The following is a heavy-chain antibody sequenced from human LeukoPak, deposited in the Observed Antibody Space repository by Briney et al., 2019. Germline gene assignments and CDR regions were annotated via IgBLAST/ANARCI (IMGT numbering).Heavy chain of an antibody. D-gene: IGHD3-16*02. V-gene: IGHV3-49*04. Sequence: PGGSLRLSCTTSGFTFGDYAMSWVRQAPGKGLEWVGFIRTKAYGGTPEYAASVKGRFTISRDDFKSIAYLQVNSLKTEGTAVYFCSGTSYVWGSYRSLDFWGQGTLVTVSS. CDR3: SGTSYVWGSYRSLDF. J-gene: IGHJ4*02. CDR1: GFTFGDYA. CDR2: IRTKAYGGTP.